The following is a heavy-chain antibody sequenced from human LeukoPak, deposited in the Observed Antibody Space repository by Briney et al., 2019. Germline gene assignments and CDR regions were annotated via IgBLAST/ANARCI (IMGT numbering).Heavy chain of an antibody. V-gene: IGHV3-21*01. D-gene: IGHD2-15*01. CDR2: ISGSSDYM. CDR3: ARRSGSSGHDY. Sequence: GASLQISCAASGFTFSSYTMNWVRQAPGKGVQWVSSISGSSDYMSYADSVKGRFTISRDSANNSLYLQMNSLRAEDTAVYYCARRSGSSGHDYWGQGTLVTVSS. J-gene: IGHJ4*02. CDR1: GFTFSSYT.